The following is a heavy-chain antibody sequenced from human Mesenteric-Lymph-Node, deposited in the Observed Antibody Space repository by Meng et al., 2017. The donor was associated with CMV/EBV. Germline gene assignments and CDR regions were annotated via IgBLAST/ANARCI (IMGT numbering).Heavy chain of an antibody. J-gene: IGHJ4*02. CDR1: GFTFSSYW. D-gene: IGHD6-6*01. V-gene: IGHV3-23*01. Sequence: GESLKISCAASGFTFSSYWMSWDRQAPGKGLEWVSAISDSGGSTYYADSVKGRFTISRDNSKNTLYLQMNSLRAEDTAVYYCSTVPLVRTLRTWGQGTLVTVSS. CDR3: STVPLVRTLRT. CDR2: ISDSGGST.